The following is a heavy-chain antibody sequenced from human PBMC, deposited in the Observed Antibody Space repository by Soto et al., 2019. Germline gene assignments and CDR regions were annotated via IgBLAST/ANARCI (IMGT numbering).Heavy chain of an antibody. CDR2: ISYDGSNK. Sequence: GGSLRLSCAASGFTFSSYGMHWVRQAPGKGLEWVAVISYDGSNKYYADSVKGRFTISRDNSKNTLYLQMNSLRAEDTAVYYCAKFEGGMDVWGQGTTVTVPS. CDR1: GFTFSSYG. J-gene: IGHJ6*02. V-gene: IGHV3-30*18. CDR3: AKFEGGMDV.